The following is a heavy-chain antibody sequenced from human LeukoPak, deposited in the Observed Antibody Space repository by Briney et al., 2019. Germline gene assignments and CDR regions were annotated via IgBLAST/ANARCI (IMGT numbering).Heavy chain of an antibody. D-gene: IGHD4-23*01. Sequence: SETLSLTCAVYGGCFSGYYWSWIRQPPGKGLEWIGEINHSGSTNYNPSLKSRVTISVDTSKNQFSLKLSSVTAADTAVYYCARWIGDYGGKGSNYYYYYYMDVWGKGTTVTVSS. CDR2: INHSGST. CDR3: ARWIGDYGGKGSNYYYYYYMDV. V-gene: IGHV4-34*01. CDR1: GGCFSGYY. J-gene: IGHJ6*03.